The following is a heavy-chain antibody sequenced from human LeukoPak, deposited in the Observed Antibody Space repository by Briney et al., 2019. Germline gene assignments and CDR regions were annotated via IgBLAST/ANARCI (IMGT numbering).Heavy chain of an antibody. V-gene: IGHV3-7*01. J-gene: IGHJ6*04. CDR1: GFTFSSYW. CDR2: IKQDGSEK. Sequence: GGSLRLSCAASGFTFSSYWMSWARQAPGKGLEWVANIKQDGSEKYCVDSVKGRFTISRDNAKNSPYLQMNSLRAEDTAVYYCARDLYGSGSYGDVWGKGTTVTVSS. CDR3: ARDLYGSGSYGDV. D-gene: IGHD3-10*01.